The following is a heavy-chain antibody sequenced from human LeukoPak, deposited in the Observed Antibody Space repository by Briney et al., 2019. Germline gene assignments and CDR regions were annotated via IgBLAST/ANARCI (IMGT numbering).Heavy chain of an antibody. V-gene: IGHV4-59*01. Sequence: SETLSLTCTVSGGSISSYYWSCIRLPPGKGLEWIGSIYYSGSTNYNPSLKSRVTISIDTSKNQFSLKLSSVTAADTAVYYCARGGYYGSGSDDAFHIWGQGTMVTVSS. CDR2: IYYSGST. J-gene: IGHJ3*02. CDR1: GGSISSYY. D-gene: IGHD3-10*01. CDR3: ARGGYYGSGSDDAFHI.